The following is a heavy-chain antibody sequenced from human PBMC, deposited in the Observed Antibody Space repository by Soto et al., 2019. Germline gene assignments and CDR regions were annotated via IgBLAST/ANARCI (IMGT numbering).Heavy chain of an antibody. D-gene: IGHD2-2*01. Sequence: EVQLLESGGGLVQPGGSLRLSCAASGFTFSSYAMSWVRQAPGKGLEWVSAISGSGGSTYYADSVKGRFIISRDNSKNTLYLQMNSLRAEDTAVYYCAFRYCSSTSCLYYYYYYMDVWGKGTTVTVSS. V-gene: IGHV3-23*01. J-gene: IGHJ6*03. CDR2: ISGSGGST. CDR3: AFRYCSSTSCLYYYYYYMDV. CDR1: GFTFSSYA.